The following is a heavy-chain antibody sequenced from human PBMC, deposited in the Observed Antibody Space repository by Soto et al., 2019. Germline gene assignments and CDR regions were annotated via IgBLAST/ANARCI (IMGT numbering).Heavy chain of an antibody. CDR1: GYIFTSYT. V-gene: IGHV1-3*01. CDR3: ARHPPLTGDALDY. J-gene: IGHJ4*02. Sequence: APVKVSCKASGYIFTSYTMHWVRQAPGQRLEWMGWINPGNGNTKYSQKFQGRITITRDTSASTAYMELSSLRSEDTSVYYCARHPPLTGDALDYWGQGTLVTVSS. CDR2: INPGNGNT. D-gene: IGHD7-27*01.